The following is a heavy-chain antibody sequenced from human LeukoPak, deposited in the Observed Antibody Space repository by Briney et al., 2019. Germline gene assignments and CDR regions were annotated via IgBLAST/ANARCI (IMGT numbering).Heavy chain of an antibody. D-gene: IGHD3-9*01. CDR1: GGSISSYY. J-gene: IGHJ3*02. Sequence: SETLSLTCTVSGGSISSYYWSWIRQPPGKGLEWIGYIYYSGSTNYNPSLKSRVTISVDTSKNQFSLKLSSVTAADTAVYYCARGRNDILTGYYSVGAFDIWGQGTMVTVSS. V-gene: IGHV4-59*01. CDR2: IYYSGST. CDR3: ARGRNDILTGYYSVGAFDI.